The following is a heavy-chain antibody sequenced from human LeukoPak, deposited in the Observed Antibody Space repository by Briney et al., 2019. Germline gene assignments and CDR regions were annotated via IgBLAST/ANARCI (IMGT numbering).Heavy chain of an antibody. D-gene: IGHD2-15*01. V-gene: IGHV4-59*02. CDR1: GGSVSSYY. CDR2: IYYSGST. J-gene: IGHJ4*02. CDR3: ARGYCSGGSCYRTFFDY. Sequence: PSETLSLTCTVSGGSVSSYYWSWIRQPPGKGLEWIGYIYYSGSTNYNPSLKSRVTISVDTSKNQFSLKLSSVTAADTAVYYCARGYCSGGSCYRTFFDYWGQGTLVTASS.